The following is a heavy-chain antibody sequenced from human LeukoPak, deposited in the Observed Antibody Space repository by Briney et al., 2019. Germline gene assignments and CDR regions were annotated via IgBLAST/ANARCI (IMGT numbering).Heavy chain of an antibody. CDR3: ARDSPRYYDFWSGYGEADY. CDR2: ISSSSSTI. CDR1: GFTFSSYS. D-gene: IGHD3-3*01. J-gene: IGHJ4*02. Sequence: GGSLRLSCAASGFTFSSYSMNWVRQAPGKGLEWVSDISSSSSTIYYADSVKGRFTISRDNAKNSLYLQMNSLRAEDTAVYYCARDSPRYYDFWSGYGEADYWGQGTLVTVSS. V-gene: IGHV3-48*04.